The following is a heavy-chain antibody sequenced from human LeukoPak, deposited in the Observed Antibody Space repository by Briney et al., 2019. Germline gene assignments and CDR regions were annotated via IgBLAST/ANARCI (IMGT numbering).Heavy chain of an antibody. D-gene: IGHD3-9*01. CDR2: INHSGST. J-gene: IGHJ4*02. CDR1: GGSFSGYY. CDR3: ARGSSYDILTGYPPLNYFDY. V-gene: IGHV4-34*01. Sequence: SETLSLTCAVYGGSFSGYYWSWLRQPPGKGLEWIGEINHSGSTNYNPSLKSRVTISVDTSKNQFSLKLSSVTAADTAVYYCARGSSYDILTGYPPLNYFDYWGQGTLVTVSS.